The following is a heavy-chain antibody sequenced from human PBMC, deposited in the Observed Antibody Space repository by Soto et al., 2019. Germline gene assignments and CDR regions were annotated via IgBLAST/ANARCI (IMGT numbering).Heavy chain of an antibody. CDR2: INPNSGGT. J-gene: IGHJ6*02. V-gene: IGHV1-2*02. Sequence: GASVKVSCKASGYTFTGYYMHWVRQAPGQGLEWMGWINPNSGGTNYAQKFQGRVTMTRDTSISTAYMELSRLRSDDTAVYYCARGHEVGYCSSTSCYRGGYYYYGMDVWGQGTTVTVSS. CDR3: ARGHEVGYCSSTSCYRGGYYYYGMDV. CDR1: GYTFTGYY. D-gene: IGHD2-2*02.